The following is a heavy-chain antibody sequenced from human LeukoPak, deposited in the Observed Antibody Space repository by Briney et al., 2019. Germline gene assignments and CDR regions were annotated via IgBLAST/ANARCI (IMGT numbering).Heavy chain of an antibody. CDR1: GFTFSSYE. Sequence: GGSLRLSCAASGFTFSSYEMNWVRQAPGKGLEWVSYISSSGSTIYYADSVKGRFTISRDNAKNSVYLQMNNLRVEDTAVYYCARTDSTSAGYFDYWGQGTLVTVSS. D-gene: IGHD2-2*01. V-gene: IGHV3-48*03. CDR2: ISSSGSTI. CDR3: ARTDSTSAGYFDY. J-gene: IGHJ4*02.